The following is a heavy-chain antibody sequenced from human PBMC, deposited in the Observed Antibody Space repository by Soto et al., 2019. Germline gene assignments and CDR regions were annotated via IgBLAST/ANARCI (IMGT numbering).Heavy chain of an antibody. CDR1: GGSISSGGYY. CDR3: ARDLNLSYYFDY. CDR2: IYYSGST. V-gene: IGHV4-31*03. J-gene: IGHJ4*02. Sequence: QVQLQESGPGLVKPSQTLSLTCTVSGGSISSGGYYWSWIRQHPGKGLEWIGYIYYSGSTYYNPSLKSRVTISVDTSKNQFSLKLSSVTAADTAVHYCARDLNLSYYFDYWGQGTLVTVSS.